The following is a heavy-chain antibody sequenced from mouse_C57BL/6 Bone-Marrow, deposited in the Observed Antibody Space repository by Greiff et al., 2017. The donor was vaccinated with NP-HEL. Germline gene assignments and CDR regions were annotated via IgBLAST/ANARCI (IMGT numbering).Heavy chain of an antibody. CDR3: ARDLGLPAWFAY. CDR1: GFTFSSYA. Sequence: EVKLMESGGGLVKPGGSLKLSCAASGFTFSSYAMSWVRQTPEKRLEWVATISDGGSYTYYPDNVKGRFTISRDNAKNNLYLQMSHLKSEDTAMYYCARDLGLPAWFAYWGQGTLVTVSA. CDR2: ISDGGSYT. J-gene: IGHJ3*01. V-gene: IGHV5-4*01. D-gene: IGHD2-4*01.